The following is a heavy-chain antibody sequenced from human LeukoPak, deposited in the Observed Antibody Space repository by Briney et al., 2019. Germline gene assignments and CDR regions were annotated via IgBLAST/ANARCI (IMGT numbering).Heavy chain of an antibody. CDR1: GFTFSSYA. CDR2: IDGSGGSA. J-gene: IGHJ4*02. D-gene: IGHD1-26*01. Sequence: GGSLRLSCAASGFTFSSYAMTWVRQAPGKGLEWVSSIDGSGGSAYSADSVKGRFTISRDNSKNTVYLQMNSLRADDTAVYYCAKLWWELLDWGQGTLVTVSS. CDR3: AKLWWELLD. V-gene: IGHV3-23*01.